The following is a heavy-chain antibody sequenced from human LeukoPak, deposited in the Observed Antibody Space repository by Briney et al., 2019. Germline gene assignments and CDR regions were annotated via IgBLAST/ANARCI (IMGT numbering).Heavy chain of an antibody. Sequence: SETLSHTRSVSGGSISSYAWSWIRPSAGKGLEWIGRIYTTGSTNYNPSLKSRGTISVDKSKNQFSLRLNSVTAADTAVYYCASPLEYIWGQGTLVTVFS. J-gene: IGHJ4*02. CDR1: GGSISSYA. V-gene: IGHV4-4*07. CDR2: IYTTGST. D-gene: IGHD6-6*01. CDR3: ASPLEYI.